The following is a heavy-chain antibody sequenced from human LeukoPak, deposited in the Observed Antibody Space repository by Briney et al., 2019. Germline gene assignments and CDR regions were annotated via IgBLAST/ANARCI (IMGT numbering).Heavy chain of an antibody. V-gene: IGHV4-38-2*02. J-gene: IGHJ3*02. D-gene: IGHD3-22*01. CDR1: GYSISSGYY. CDR3: ARGPYSYDSSGAFDI. Sequence: SETLSLTCTVSGYSISSGYYWGWIRQPPGKGLEWIATISHSGSTNYNPSLKSRVTISVDTSKNQFSLKLSSVTAADTAVYFCARGPYSYDSSGAFDIWGQETMVTVSS. CDR2: ISHSGST.